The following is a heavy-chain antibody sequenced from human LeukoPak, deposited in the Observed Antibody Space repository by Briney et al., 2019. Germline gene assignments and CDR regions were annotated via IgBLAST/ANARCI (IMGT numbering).Heavy chain of an antibody. CDR1: GFTFSSYS. Sequence: GGSLRLSCAASGFTFSSYSMNWVRQAPGKGLEWVSSISSSSSYIYYADSVKGRFTISRDNAKNTLYLQMNSLRAEDTAVYYCARAPTSPGGYYYMDVWGKGTTVTISS. CDR3: ARAPTSPGGYYYMDV. J-gene: IGHJ6*03. D-gene: IGHD1-14*01. CDR2: ISSSSSYI. V-gene: IGHV3-21*01.